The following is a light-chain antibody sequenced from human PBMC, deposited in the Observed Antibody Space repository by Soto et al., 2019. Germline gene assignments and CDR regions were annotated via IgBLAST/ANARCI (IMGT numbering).Light chain of an antibody. CDR1: QSINNY. J-gene: IGKJ1*01. V-gene: IGKV1-39*01. Sequence: DIQITQSPCCVCASVGDRVTITCRAGQSINNYLSWYQQKPGKAPKLLIYAASSLQGGVPSRFSGSRSGTDFTLTISSLEPEDFATYYCQQSYSSWTSGEGTKVDIK. CDR3: QQSYSSWT. CDR2: AAS.